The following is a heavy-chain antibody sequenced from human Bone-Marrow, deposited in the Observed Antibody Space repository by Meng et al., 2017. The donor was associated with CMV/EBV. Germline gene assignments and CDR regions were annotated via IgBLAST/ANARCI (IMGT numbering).Heavy chain of an antibody. V-gene: IGHV4-61*01. D-gene: IGHD6-19*01. Sequence: GSLRLSCSVSGVSVNSPNNYWHWIRQPPGKALEWIGFIYYGGSANYNPSFSGRVTISMDNSKNQFSLRSYSLTTADTALYYCARGWAGSSLDYWGLGTLVTVSS. CDR3: ARGWAGSSLDY. J-gene: IGHJ4*02. CDR2: IYYGGSA. CDR1: GVSVNSPNNY.